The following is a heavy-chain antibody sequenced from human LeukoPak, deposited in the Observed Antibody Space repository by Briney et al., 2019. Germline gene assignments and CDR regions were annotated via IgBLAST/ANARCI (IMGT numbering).Heavy chain of an antibody. CDR3: ARDQYCSSTSCYGVDY. CDR2: IYYSGST. D-gene: IGHD2-2*01. V-gene: IGHV4-30-4*08. J-gene: IGHJ4*02. Sequence: SETLSLTCTVSGGSISSGGYYWSWIRQHPGKGLEWIGYIYYSGSTYYNPSLKSRVTISVDTSKNQFSLKLSSVTAADTAVYYCARDQYCSSTSCYGVDYWGQGTLVTVSS. CDR1: GGSISSGGYY.